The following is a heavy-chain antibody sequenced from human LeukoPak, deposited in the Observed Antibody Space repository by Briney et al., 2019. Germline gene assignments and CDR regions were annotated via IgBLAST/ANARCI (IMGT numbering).Heavy chain of an antibody. J-gene: IGHJ4*02. V-gene: IGHV4-38-2*01. CDR2: IYHSGST. CDR1: GYSISSGYY. CDR3: AQQSLRSPDY. D-gene: IGHD3-16*01. Sequence: SETLSLTCAVSGYSISSGYYWGWIRQPPGKGLEWIGNIYHSGSTYYNPSLKSRVTISVDTSKNQFSLKLGSVTAADTAVYYCAQQSLRSPDYWGQGTLVTVSS.